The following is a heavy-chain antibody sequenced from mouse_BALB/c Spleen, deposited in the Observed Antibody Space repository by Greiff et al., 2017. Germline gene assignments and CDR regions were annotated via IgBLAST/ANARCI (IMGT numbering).Heavy chain of an antibody. D-gene: IGHD1-2*01. V-gene: IGHV5-4*02. Sequence: EGQVVESGGGLVKPGGSLKLSCAASGFTFSDYYMYWVRQTPEKRLEWVATISDGGSYTYYPDSVKGRFTISRDNAKNNLYLQMSSLKSEDTAMYYCAREDTTATGAMDYWGQGTSVTVSS. CDR2: ISDGGSYT. CDR1: GFTFSDYY. J-gene: IGHJ4*01. CDR3: AREDTTATGAMDY.